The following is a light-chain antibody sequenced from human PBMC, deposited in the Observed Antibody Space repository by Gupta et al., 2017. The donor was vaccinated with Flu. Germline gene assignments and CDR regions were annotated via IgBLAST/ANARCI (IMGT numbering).Light chain of an antibody. CDR1: SGYIGSDY. J-gene: IGLJ3*02. CDR2: EDD. CDR3: QSFHSISVCV. Sequence: YMLTHPQSLSESPGKTVTITCVRSSGYIGSDYVQWYRLRPGSPVTTIIYEDDQKPSGVSPRFSGAINSSSNAASLTIYDRQPEDEGDYYGQSFHSISVCVFGGGTKLTVL. V-gene: IGLV6-57*01.